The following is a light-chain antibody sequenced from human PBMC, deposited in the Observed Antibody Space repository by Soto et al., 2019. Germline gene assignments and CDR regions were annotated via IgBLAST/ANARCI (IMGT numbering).Light chain of an antibody. Sequence: DTVLTLSAAAVSLSPRETAALSCVASQSVRSHLAWYQQRPGQPPRLLIYDASYRATGVPLRFSGSGSGTEFTLTISSLESGDSAIYYCQQRTAWPPITSGQGARLEV. J-gene: IGKJ5*01. CDR3: QQRTAWPPIT. V-gene: IGKV3-11*01. CDR1: QSVRSH. CDR2: DAS.